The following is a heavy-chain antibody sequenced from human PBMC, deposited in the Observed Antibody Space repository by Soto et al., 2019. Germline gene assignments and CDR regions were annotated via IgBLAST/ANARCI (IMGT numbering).Heavy chain of an antibody. V-gene: IGHV3-30-3*01. CDR3: ARGPRADYYDSSGYYDY. CDR2: ISYDGSNK. J-gene: IGHJ4*02. Sequence: QVQLVESGGGVVQPGRSLRLPCAASGFTFSSYAMHWVRQAPGKGLEWVAVISYDGSNKYYADSVKGRFTISRDNSKNTLYLQMNSLRAEDTAVYYCARGPRADYYDSSGYYDYWGQGTLVTVSS. D-gene: IGHD3-22*01. CDR1: GFTFSSYA.